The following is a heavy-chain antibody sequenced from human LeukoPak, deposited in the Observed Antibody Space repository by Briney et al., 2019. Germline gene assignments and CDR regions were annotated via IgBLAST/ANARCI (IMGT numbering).Heavy chain of an antibody. V-gene: IGHV4-39*01. D-gene: IGHD6-6*01. J-gene: IGHJ4*02. CDR1: GGSISSSGYY. CDR3: ARRTSSSGAFDY. Sequence: SETLSLTCTVSGGSISSSGYYWSWIRQPPGKGLEWIGSIYYSGSTYYNPSLKSRVTISVDTSKTQFSLRLSSVTAADTAVYYCARRTSSSGAFDYWGQGTLVTVSS. CDR2: IYYSGST.